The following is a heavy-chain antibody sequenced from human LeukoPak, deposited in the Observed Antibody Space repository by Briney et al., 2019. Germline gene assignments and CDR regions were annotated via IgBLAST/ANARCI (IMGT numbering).Heavy chain of an antibody. J-gene: IGHJ4*02. CDR1: GFTFSTSW. CDR3: ARGRYSGTTYYFDY. D-gene: IGHD5-12*01. CDR2: IKKDGSET. V-gene: IGHV3-7*03. Sequence: GGSLRLSCAASGFTFSTSWMSWVRQVPGKGLEWVANIKKDGSETYYVDSVKGRFSISRDNAKNSLYLQMNSLRAEDTAMYYCARGRYSGTTYYFDYWGQGTLVTVSS.